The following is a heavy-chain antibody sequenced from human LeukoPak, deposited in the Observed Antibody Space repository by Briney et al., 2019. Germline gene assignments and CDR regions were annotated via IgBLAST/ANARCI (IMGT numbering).Heavy chain of an antibody. CDR3: ARLRGKAAAGTYAVYYYYGMDV. D-gene: IGHD6-13*01. CDR2: IFYSGST. Sequence: KPSETLSLTCTVSGGSISNDYWSWIRQPPGKGLEWIGYIFYSGSTNYNPSLKSRVTMSVDTSKNQFSLRLSSVTAADTAVYYCARLRGKAAAGTYAVYYYYGMDVWGQGTTVTVSS. J-gene: IGHJ6*02. V-gene: IGHV4-59*01. CDR1: GGSISNDY.